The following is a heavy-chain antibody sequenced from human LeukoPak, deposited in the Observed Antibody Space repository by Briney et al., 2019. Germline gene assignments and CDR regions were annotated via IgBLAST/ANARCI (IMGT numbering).Heavy chain of an antibody. CDR1: GFTVSSNY. CDR2: IYSGGST. J-gene: IGHJ4*02. CDR3: ARSIDSSGYYYVSLDY. V-gene: IGHV3-53*01. Sequence: PGGSLRLSCAASGFTVSSNYMSWVRQAPGTGLEWVSVIYSGGSTYYADSVKGRFTISRDNSKNTLYLQMNSLRAEDTAVYYCARSIDSSGYYYVSLDYWGQGTLVTVSS. D-gene: IGHD3-22*01.